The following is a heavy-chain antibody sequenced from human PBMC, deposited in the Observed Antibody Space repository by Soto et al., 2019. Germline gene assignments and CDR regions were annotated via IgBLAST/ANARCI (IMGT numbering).Heavy chain of an antibody. CDR2: INPNSGGT. V-gene: IGHV1-2*02. CDR1: VYTFTGYY. Sequence: GASVKISCTASVYTFTGYYIHCVRQAPGQGLEWMGWINPNSGGTNYAQKFQGRVTMTRDTSISTAYMELSRLRSDDTAVYYCAAYYYDSSGSYFDYWGQGTLVTVSS. D-gene: IGHD3-22*01. J-gene: IGHJ4*02. CDR3: AAYYYDSSGSYFDY.